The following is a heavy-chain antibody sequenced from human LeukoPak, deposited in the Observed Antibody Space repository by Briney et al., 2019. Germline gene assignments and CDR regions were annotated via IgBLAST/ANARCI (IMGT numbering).Heavy chain of an antibody. V-gene: IGHV1-2*02. J-gene: IGHJ4*02. CDR2: INPNSGAT. CDR1: GYTFTAYY. D-gene: IGHD3/OR15-3a*01. CDR3: TRVDWSWNYSDF. Sequence: ASVKVSCKTSGYTFTAYYLSWVRQAPGQGLEWMGWINPNSGATSYTQKFQGRVTMTRDTSISTAYVEVSTLTSDDTALYYCTRVDWSWNYSDFSGQGTLVTVSS.